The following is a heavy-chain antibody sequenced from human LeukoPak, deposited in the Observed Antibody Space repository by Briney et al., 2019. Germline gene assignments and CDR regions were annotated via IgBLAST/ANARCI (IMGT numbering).Heavy chain of an antibody. J-gene: IGHJ4*02. Sequence: SETLSLTCTVSGGSISSYYWSWIRQPPGKGLEWIGYIYYSGSTNYNPSLKGRVTISVDTSKNQFSLKLSSVTAADTAVYYCARGFHTAFDYWGQGTLVTVSS. V-gene: IGHV4-59*01. D-gene: IGHD2-2*02. CDR2: IYYSGST. CDR3: ARGFHTAFDY. CDR1: GGSISSYY.